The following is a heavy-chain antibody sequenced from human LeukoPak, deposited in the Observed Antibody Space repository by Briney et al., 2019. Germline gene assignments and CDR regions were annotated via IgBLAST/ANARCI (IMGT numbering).Heavy chain of an antibody. CDR1: GGSISSSSYY. CDR3: ARDLCSGGSCYPGWFDP. Sequence: SETLSLTCTVSGGSISSSSYYWGWIRQPPGKGLEWIGEINHSGSTNYNPSLKSRVTISVDTSKNQFSLKLSSVTAADTAVYYCARDLCSGGSCYPGWFDPWGQGTLVTVSS. V-gene: IGHV4-39*07. CDR2: INHSGST. D-gene: IGHD2-15*01. J-gene: IGHJ5*02.